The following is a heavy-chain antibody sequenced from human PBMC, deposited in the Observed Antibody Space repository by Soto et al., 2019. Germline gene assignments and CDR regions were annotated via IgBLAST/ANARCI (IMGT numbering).Heavy chain of an antibody. CDR1: GGSFSGYY. D-gene: IGHD2-15*01. Sequence: SETLSLTCAVYGGSFSGYYWSWIRQPPGKGLEWIGEINHSGSTNYNPSLKSRVTISVDTSKNQFSLKLSSVTAADTAVYYCAGRAGYCSGGSCYGEYYFDYWGQGTLVTVSS. CDR3: AGRAGYCSGGSCYGEYYFDY. CDR2: INHSGST. V-gene: IGHV4-34*01. J-gene: IGHJ4*02.